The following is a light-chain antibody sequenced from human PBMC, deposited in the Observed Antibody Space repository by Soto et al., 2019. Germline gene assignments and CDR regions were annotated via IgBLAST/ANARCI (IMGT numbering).Light chain of an antibody. Sequence: EIVLTQSLATLSLSPGERATLSCRASQSVNIYLAWYQQKPGRAPRLLMYDTSNRATGIPARFSGSGSGTDFTLTISSLEPEDFAVYYCQQRSNWPWTFGGGTKVEIK. CDR1: QSVNIY. J-gene: IGKJ4*01. CDR2: DTS. V-gene: IGKV3-11*01. CDR3: QQRSNWPWT.